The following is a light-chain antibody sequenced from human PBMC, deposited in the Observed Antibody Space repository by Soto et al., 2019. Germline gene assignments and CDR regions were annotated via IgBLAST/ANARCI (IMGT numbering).Light chain of an antibody. J-gene: IGLJ1*01. CDR3: QVWDSSSDHYV. CDR2: YDN. CDR1: NIGSKS. V-gene: IGLV3-21*04. Sequence: SYELTQPPSVSVAPGKTARITCGGNNIGSKSVHWYQQKPGQAPVLVTYYDNDRPSGIPERFSGSNSGNTATLTISRVEAGDEADYYCQVWDSSSDHYVFGTGTKLTVL.